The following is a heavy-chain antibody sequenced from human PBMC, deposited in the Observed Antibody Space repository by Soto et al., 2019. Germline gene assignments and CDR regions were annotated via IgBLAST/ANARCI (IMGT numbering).Heavy chain of an antibody. D-gene: IGHD1-20*01. V-gene: IGHV3-21*01. Sequence: EVQLVESWGGLVKPGGSLRLSCAASGFNFITFSMNWVRQAPGKGLEWVSSISASSSAIYYAESVKGRFTVSSDNAKNSLYLQMNSLTAEDTALYYCVRDAYNRDAFDIWGQGTIVTVSS. CDR2: ISASSSAI. CDR1: GFNFITFS. J-gene: IGHJ3*02. CDR3: VRDAYNRDAFDI.